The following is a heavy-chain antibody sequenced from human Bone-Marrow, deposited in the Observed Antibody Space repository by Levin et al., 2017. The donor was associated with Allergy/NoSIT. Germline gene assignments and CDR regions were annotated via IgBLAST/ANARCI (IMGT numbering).Heavy chain of an antibody. CDR1: GFTVSDFY. CDR3: ARGEPGRSSYSY. Sequence: GGSLRLSCTTSGFTVSDFYRNWIRQAPGKGLEWVSYINSTGDILAYADSVRGRFTISRDNAKNSVFLDMNSLRVEDTAVYYCARGEPGRSSYSYWGQGTLVSVSS. J-gene: IGHJ4*02. V-gene: IGHV3-11*01. CDR2: INSTGDIL. D-gene: IGHD2-15*01.